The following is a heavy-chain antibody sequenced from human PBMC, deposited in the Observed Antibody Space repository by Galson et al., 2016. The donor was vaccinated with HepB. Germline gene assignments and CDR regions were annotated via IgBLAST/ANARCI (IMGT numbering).Heavy chain of an antibody. CDR2: IGGSGMST. Sequence: SLRLSCAVSGFTFSNFAMSWVRQTPGKGLEWVSAIGGSGMSTFYADSVKGRFTISRDTSRNTLFLQMNSLRAEDTAIYYFARVPLLPAAHFDPWGQGALVTVSS. V-gene: IGHV3-23*01. CDR3: ARVPLLPAAHFDP. CDR1: GFTFSNFA. J-gene: IGHJ5*02. D-gene: IGHD2-2*01.